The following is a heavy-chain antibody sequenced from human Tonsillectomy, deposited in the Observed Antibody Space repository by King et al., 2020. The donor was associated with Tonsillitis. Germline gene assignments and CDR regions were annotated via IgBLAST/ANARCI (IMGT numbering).Heavy chain of an antibody. J-gene: IGHJ3*02. V-gene: IGHV4-4*07. CDR1: VDSVSSYY. CDR2: IYTRGST. CDR3: ARLGITMVRGVNAFDI. D-gene: IGHD3-10*01. Sequence: QLQESGPGLVKPSETLSLTCTVSVDSVSSYYWSWIRQPAGKGLEWIGRIYTRGSTNYNPSLKSRVTMSVDTSKNQFSLKLSSLTAADTAVYYCARLGITMVRGVNAFDIWGQGTMVTVSS.